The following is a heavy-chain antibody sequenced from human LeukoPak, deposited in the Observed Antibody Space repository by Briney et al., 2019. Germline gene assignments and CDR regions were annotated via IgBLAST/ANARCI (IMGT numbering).Heavy chain of an antibody. CDR2: IKQDGSEK. CDR1: GFTFSSYW. CDR3: ARDSELRGSSSWSGYLDY. Sequence: GGSLRLSCAASGFTFSSYWMSWVRQAPGKGLEWVANIKQDGSEKYYVDSVKGRFTISGDNAKNSLYLQMNSLRAEDTAVYYCARDSELRGSSSWSGYLDYWGQGTLVTVSS. J-gene: IGHJ4*02. D-gene: IGHD6-13*01. V-gene: IGHV3-7*01.